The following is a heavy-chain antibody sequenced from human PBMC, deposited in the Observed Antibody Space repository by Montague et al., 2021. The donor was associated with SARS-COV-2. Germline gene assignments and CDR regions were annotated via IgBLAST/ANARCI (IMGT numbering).Heavy chain of an antibody. J-gene: IGHJ6*02. V-gene: IGHV6-1*01. CDR3: ARGLWFGELLSLYYYYGMDV. Sequence: CAISGDSVSSSSAAWNWIRQSPSRGLEWLGRTYYRSKWYNDYAVSVKSRITINPDTPKNQFSLQLNSVTPEDTAVYYCARGLWFGELLSLYYYYGMDVWGQGTTVTVSS. CDR2: TYYRSKWYN. D-gene: IGHD3-10*01. CDR1: GDSVSSSSAA.